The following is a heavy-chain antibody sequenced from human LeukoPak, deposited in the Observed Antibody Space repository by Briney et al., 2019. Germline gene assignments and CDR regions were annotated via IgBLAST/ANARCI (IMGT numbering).Heavy chain of an antibody. CDR2: IYTSGST. D-gene: IGHD3-3*01. Sequence: PSQTLSLTCTVSGGSISSGSYYWSWIRQPAGKGLEWIGRIYTSGSTNYNPSLKSRVTISVDTSKNQFSLKLSSVTAADTAVYYCARDARNHDFWSGYYSPYYLDYWGQGTLVTVSS. CDR3: ARDARNHDFWSGYYSPYYLDY. V-gene: IGHV4-61*02. CDR1: GGSISSGSYY. J-gene: IGHJ4*02.